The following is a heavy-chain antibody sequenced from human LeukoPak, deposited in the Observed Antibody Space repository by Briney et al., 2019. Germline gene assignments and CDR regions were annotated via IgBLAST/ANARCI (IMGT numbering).Heavy chain of an antibody. CDR1: GFTFSSYW. V-gene: IGHV3-7*01. CDR3: ARDGYSGYVSWFDP. D-gene: IGHD5-12*01. CDR2: LKQDGSEK. J-gene: IGHJ5*02. Sequence: GGSLRLSCAASGFTFSSYWMSWVRQAPGKGLEWVANLKQDGSEKYYVDSVKGRFTISRDNAKNSLYLQMNSLRAEDTAVYYCARDGYSGYVSWFDPWGQGTLVTVSS.